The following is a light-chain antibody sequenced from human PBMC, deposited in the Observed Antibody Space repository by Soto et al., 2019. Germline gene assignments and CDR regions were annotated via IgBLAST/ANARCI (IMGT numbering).Light chain of an antibody. V-gene: IGLV2-11*01. Sequence: QSALTQPRSVSGSPGQSVTISCTGTSSDVGGYNYVSWYQQHPGKAPKLMIYDVTKRPSGVPDSFSGYKSGNTASLTISGLQAEDEADDFCCAYAGSSTIVVFGGGTKLAVL. CDR3: CAYAGSSTIVV. CDR1: SSDVGGYNY. CDR2: DVT. J-gene: IGLJ2*01.